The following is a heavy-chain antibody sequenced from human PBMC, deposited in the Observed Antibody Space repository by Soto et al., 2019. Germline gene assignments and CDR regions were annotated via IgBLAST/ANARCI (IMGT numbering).Heavy chain of an antibody. CDR2: TSYDGSNT. Sequence: QVQLVESGGGVVQPGTSLRLSCVGSGFTFRSFVIHWVGQAPGKGLGWVALTSYDGSNTYYDDSVKGRFTISRDNSRNTVDLQLDSLRLEDTALYCCPRWGTTGGLGVWGQGTLASVSS. V-gene: IGHV3-30*19. CDR3: PRWGTTGGLGV. D-gene: IGHD3-16*01. CDR1: GFTFRSFV. J-gene: IGHJ4*02.